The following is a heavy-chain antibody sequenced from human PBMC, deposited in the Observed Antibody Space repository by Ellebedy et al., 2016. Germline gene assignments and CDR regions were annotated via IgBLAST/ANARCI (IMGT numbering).Heavy chain of an antibody. J-gene: IGHJ4*02. CDR2: IYYSGST. V-gene: IGHV4-59*12. CDR3: ARDGDNPPGSGSFAY. CDR1: GGSISSYY. D-gene: IGHD3-10*01. Sequence: SETLSLXXTVSGGSISSYYWSWIRQPPGKGLEWIGYIYYSGSTNYNPSLKSRVTISVDTSKNQFSLKLSSVTAADTAVYYCARDGDNPPGSGSFAYWGQGTLVTVSS.